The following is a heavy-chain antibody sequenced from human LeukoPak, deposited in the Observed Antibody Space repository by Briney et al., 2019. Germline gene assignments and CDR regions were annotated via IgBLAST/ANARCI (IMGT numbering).Heavy chain of an antibody. CDR1: GGSFSGYY. V-gene: IGHV4-34*01. CDR2: INHSGST. J-gene: IGHJ4*02. Sequence: PSETLSLTCAVYGGSFSGYYWSWIRQPPGKGLEWIGEINHSGSTNYNPSLKSRVTISVDTSKNQFSLKLSSVTAADTAVYYCARDRYCYDSSGRYYFDYWGQGTLVTVSS. CDR3: ARDRYCYDSSGRYYFDY. D-gene: IGHD3-22*01.